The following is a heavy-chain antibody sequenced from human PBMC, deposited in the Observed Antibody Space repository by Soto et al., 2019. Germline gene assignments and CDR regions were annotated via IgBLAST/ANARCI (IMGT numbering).Heavy chain of an antibody. Sequence: GGFLRLSCAASGFTLSTYDMHWVRQATGKGLEWVAALSYAGDTYYPGSVKGRFTVSREGAKNSLYLQMNSLTAGDTAVYYCAKGPHSGGGYKYLAFGGKGPTVPV. V-gene: IGHV3-13*01. CDR2: LSYAGDT. CDR3: AKGPHSGGGYKYLAF. J-gene: IGHJ6*03. CDR1: GFTLSTYD. D-gene: IGHD3-16*01.